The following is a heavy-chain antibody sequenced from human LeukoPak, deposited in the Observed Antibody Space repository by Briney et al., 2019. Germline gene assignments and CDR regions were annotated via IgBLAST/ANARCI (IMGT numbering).Heavy chain of an antibody. CDR3: ARASSGYYWDFDY. V-gene: IGHV4-30-4*01. CDR1: GGSISSGDYY. J-gene: IGHJ4*02. CDR2: IYYSGNT. Sequence: SETLSLTCTVSGGSISSGDYYWSWIRQPPGKGLEWIGYIYYSGNTYYNPSLKSRVTLSADTSKNQFSLKVTSVTAADTAVYYCARASSGYYWDFDYWGQGALVTVSS. D-gene: IGHD3-22*01.